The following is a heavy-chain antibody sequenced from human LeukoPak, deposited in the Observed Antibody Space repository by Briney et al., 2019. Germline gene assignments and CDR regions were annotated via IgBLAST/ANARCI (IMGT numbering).Heavy chain of an antibody. J-gene: IGHJ4*02. D-gene: IGHD2-15*01. CDR1: GFTFSSYS. CDR3: ARVLKDVVVVVAATPDY. Sequence: GGSLRLSCAASGFTFSSYSMNWVRQAPGKGLEWVSSISSSSSYIYYADSVKGRFTISRDNAKDSLYLQMNSLRAEDTAVYYCARVLKDVVVVVAATPDYWGQGTLVTVSS. V-gene: IGHV3-21*01. CDR2: ISSSSSYI.